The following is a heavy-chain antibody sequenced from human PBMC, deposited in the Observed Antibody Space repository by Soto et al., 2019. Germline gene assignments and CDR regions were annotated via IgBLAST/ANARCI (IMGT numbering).Heavy chain of an antibody. CDR3: ARYQCSSSSCDTFFFDY. Sequence: QVQLVQSGAEVKKPGASVKVSCKASGYTFISYGISWVRQAPGQGLEWMGWISAYNGDTNYAQKLQGRVTMTTDTSTRTAYMELRSLRSDDTAVYYCARYQCSSSSCDTFFFDYWGQGTLVTVSS. D-gene: IGHD2-2*02. CDR2: ISAYNGDT. CDR1: GYTFISYG. J-gene: IGHJ4*02. V-gene: IGHV1-18*04.